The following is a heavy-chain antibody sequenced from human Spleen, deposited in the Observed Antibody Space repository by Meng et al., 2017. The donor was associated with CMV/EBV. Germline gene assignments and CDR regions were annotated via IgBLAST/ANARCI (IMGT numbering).Heavy chain of an antibody. Sequence: KVSCKACGGTFNTIAWVRQAPGQGLEWMGRIIPDLGTTNYAQKFQGRVTITADKSTSTAYMEVTSLRSEDTAVYYCARPFDRGFDPWGQGTLVTVSS. CDR3: ARPFDRGFDP. V-gene: IGHV1-69*08. CDR2: IIPDLGTT. CDR1: GGTFNT. J-gene: IGHJ5*02. D-gene: IGHD1-14*01.